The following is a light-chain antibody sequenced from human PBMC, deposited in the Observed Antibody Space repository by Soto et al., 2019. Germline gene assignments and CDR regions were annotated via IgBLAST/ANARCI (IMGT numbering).Light chain of an antibody. J-gene: IGLJ1*01. CDR2: DVS. Sequence: QSALTQPASVSGSPGQSITISCTGTSSDVGGYNYVSWYQQHPGKAPKFMIYDVSNRPSGVSNRFSGSKSGNTASLTISGLQAEYEADYYCSSYTSSNTYVFGTGTKLTVL. CDR3: SSYTSSNTYV. CDR1: SSDVGGYNY. V-gene: IGLV2-14*01.